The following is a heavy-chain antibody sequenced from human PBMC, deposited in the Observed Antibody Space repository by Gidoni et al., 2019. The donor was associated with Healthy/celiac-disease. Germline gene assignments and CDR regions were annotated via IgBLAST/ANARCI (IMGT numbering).Heavy chain of an antibody. D-gene: IGHD2-8*02. CDR2: IYYSGST. CDR1: GGSISSSRYY. J-gene: IGHJ5*02. CDR3: ARWCMLRHLNWFDP. V-gene: IGHV4-39*01. Sequence: QLQLQESGPGLVKPSETLSLTCTVPGGSISSSRYYWGWIRQPPGKGLEWIGSIYYSGSTYYNPSLKSRVTISVDTSKNQFSLKLSSVTAADTAVYYCARWCMLRHLNWFDPWGQGTLVTVSS.